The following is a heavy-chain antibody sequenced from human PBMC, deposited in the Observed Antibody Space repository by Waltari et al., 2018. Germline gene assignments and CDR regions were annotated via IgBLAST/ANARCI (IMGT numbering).Heavy chain of an antibody. J-gene: IGHJ4*02. Sequence: EAQLLESGGGLIQPGGSLRLSCAAFGLTFRSDDMSWVRQAPGEGLAWVSSIGTVNDRYYADSVRGRFTISRDNSKNTLYLQMSSLRAEDTAVYFCAKHWDYWGQGTLVTVSS. V-gene: IGHV3-23*01. CDR1: GLTFRSDD. CDR3: AKHWDY. D-gene: IGHD1-1*01. CDR2: IGTVNDR.